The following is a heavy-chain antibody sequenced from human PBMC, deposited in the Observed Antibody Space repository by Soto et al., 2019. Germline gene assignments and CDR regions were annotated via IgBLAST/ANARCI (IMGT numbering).Heavy chain of an antibody. J-gene: IGHJ5*02. V-gene: IGHV4-30-2*01. CDR2: IYHSGST. Sequence: SETLSLTFAVSGGSISSGGYSWSWIRHPPGKGLEWIGYIYHSGSTYYNPSLKSRVTISVDRSKNQFSLKLSSVTAADTAVYYCARGSDYVWGSYRPNWFDPWGQGTLVTVSS. D-gene: IGHD3-16*02. CDR3: ARGSDYVWGSYRPNWFDP. CDR1: GGSISSGGYS.